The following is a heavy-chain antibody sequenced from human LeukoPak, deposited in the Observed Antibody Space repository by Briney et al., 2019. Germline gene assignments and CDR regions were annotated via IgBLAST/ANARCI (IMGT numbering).Heavy chain of an antibody. Sequence: SQTLSLTCAVSGGSISSGGYSWSWIRQPPGKGLEWIGYIYHSGSTYYNPSLKSRVTISVDRSKNQFSLKLSSVTAADTAVYYCARGRVGNWYGMDVWGQGTTVTVSS. J-gene: IGHJ6*02. CDR2: IYHSGST. D-gene: IGHD2-15*01. CDR3: ARGRVGNWYGMDV. CDR1: GGSISSGGYS. V-gene: IGHV4-30-2*01.